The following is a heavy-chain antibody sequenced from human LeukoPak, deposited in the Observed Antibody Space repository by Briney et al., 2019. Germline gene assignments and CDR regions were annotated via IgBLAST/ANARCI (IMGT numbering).Heavy chain of an antibody. CDR2: IYYSGST. V-gene: IGHV4-59*08. CDR3: ARQRPTPTAFDT. J-gene: IGHJ3*02. Sequence: SETLSLTCTVSGGSISSYYWSWIRQPPGKGLEGIGYIYYSGSTNHSPSLTSRVTISVDTSKNQFSLKLSSVTAADTAVYYCARQRPTPTAFDTWGQGTMVTVSS. CDR1: GGSISSYY.